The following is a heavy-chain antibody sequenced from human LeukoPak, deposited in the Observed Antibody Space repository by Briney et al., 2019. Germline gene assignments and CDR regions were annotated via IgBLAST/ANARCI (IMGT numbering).Heavy chain of an antibody. V-gene: IGHV4-34*01. D-gene: IGHD6-19*01. CDR3: ASIYPDPVRLIAVAAPADY. J-gene: IGHJ4*02. CDR1: GGTFSGYF. CDR2: INNSGSV. Sequence: SETLSLTCAVYGGTFSGYFWSWVRQPPGKGLEWIGEINNSGSVNYNPSLKRSVPIAVATSKNQISLKLSSVTAADTAVYYCASIYPDPVRLIAVAAPADYWGQGTLVTVSS.